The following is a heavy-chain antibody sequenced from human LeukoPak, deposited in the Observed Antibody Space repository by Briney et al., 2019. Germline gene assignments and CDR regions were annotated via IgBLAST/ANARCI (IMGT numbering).Heavy chain of an antibody. J-gene: IGHJ6*04. D-gene: IGHD2-15*01. V-gene: IGHV3-30*18. Sequence: EGSLKLSCEASGFTFTSYCMHWVRQAPGQGLEWMAVINHDGSNKCYAEYVQGRVTISRDTSTNTVYMEMNSLRAEDTAVYYCAKDIDCSGGSCYTWGYYGMDVWGKGTTVTVSS. CDR3: AKDIDCSGGSCYTWGYYGMDV. CDR2: INHDGSNK. CDR1: GFTFTSYC.